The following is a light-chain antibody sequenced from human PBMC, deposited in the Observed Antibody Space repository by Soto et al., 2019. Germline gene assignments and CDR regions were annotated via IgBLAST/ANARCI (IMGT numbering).Light chain of an antibody. CDR3: KSYAGSLSGWV. J-gene: IGLJ3*02. V-gene: IGLV1-40*01. Sequence: QSVLTQPPSVSGAPGQRVTISCTGSSSNIGAGYDVHWYQQLPGTAPKLLIYGNSNRPSGVPDRFSGSKSGTSASLAITGFQAENEADYTGKSYAGSLSGWVFGGGPRSPS. CDR1: SSNIGAGYD. CDR2: GNS.